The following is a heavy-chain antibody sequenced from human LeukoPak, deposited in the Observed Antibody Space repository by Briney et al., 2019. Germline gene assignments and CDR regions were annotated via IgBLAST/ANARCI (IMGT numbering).Heavy chain of an antibody. J-gene: IGHJ6*02. CDR1: GGSISSYY. CDR2: IYYSGST. V-gene: IGHV4-59*01. D-gene: IGHD1-14*01. Sequence: PSETLSLTCTVSGGSISSYYWSWIRQPPGKGLEWIGYIYYSGSTNYNPSLKSRVTISVDTSKNQFSLKLSSVTAADTAVYYCARGSGGTIPGSYYGMDVWGQGTTVTASS. CDR3: ARGSGGTIPGSYYGMDV.